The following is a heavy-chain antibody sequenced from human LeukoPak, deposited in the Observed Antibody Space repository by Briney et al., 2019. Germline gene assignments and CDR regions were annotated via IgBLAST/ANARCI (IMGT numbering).Heavy chain of an antibody. CDR2: ISAYNGNT. CDR1: GYTFTGYY. V-gene: IGHV1-18*04. D-gene: IGHD2-2*01. Sequence: ASVKVSCKASGYTFTGYYMHWVRQAPGQGLEWMGWISAYNGNTNYAQKLQGRVTMTTDTSTSTAYMELRSLRSDDTAVYYCARRGDCSSTSCYVIDYWGQGTLVTVSS. J-gene: IGHJ4*02. CDR3: ARRGDCSSTSCYVIDY.